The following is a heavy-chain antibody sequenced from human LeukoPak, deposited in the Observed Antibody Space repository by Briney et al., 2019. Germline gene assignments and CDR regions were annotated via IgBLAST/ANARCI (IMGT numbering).Heavy chain of an antibody. Sequence: GGSLRLSCAVSGITLGNYGMSWVRQPPGKGLEWVAGISDSGGSTNYADSVKGRFTISRDTPRNTLSLQMNSLRAEDTAVYYCAKEGVLRYFDFDYWGQGTLVTVSS. J-gene: IGHJ4*02. CDR2: ISDSGGST. CDR1: GITLGNYG. CDR3: AKEGVLRYFDFDY. D-gene: IGHD3-9*01. V-gene: IGHV3-23*01.